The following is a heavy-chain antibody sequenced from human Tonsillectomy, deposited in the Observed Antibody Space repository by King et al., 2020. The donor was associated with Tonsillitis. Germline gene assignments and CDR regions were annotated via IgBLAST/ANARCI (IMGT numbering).Heavy chain of an antibody. V-gene: IGHV3-30*04. J-gene: IGHJ3*02. CDR1: GFTFSSYA. D-gene: IGHD1-7*01. CDR2: ISYDGSNK. Sequence: QLVQSGGGVVQPGRSLRLSCAASGFTFSSYAMHWVRQAPGKGLEWVAVISYDGSNKYYADSVKGRFTISRDNSKNTLYLQMNSLRAEDTAVYYCARDLLQVWHELRNAFDTWGQGTMFTVSS. CDR3: ARDLLQVWHELRNAFDT.